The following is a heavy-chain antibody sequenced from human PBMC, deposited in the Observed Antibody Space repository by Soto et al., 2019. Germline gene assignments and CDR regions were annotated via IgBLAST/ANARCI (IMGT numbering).Heavy chain of an antibody. Sequence: SVKVSCKASGGTFSSYTISWVRQAPGQGLEWMGRIIPILGIANYAQKFQGRVTITADKSTSTAYMELSSLRSEDTAVYYCATADCSSTSCYAKTFDYWGQGTLVTAPQ. J-gene: IGHJ4*02. CDR2: IIPILGIA. CDR3: ATADCSSTSCYAKTFDY. V-gene: IGHV1-69*02. D-gene: IGHD2-2*01. CDR1: GGTFSSYT.